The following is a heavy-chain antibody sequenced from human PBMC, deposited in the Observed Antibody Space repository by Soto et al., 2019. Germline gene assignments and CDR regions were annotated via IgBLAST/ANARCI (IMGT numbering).Heavy chain of an antibody. CDR3: ANLDYYVSGRAVYYYYGMDV. CDR2: IIPIFGTA. CDR1: GCTFSSYA. V-gene: IGHV1-69*13. D-gene: IGHD3-10*01. J-gene: IGHJ6*02. Sequence: GASVKVSCKASGCTFSSYAISWVRQAPGQGLEWMGGIIPIFGTANYAQKFQGGVTITADESTSTAYMEPSSLRSEDTAVYYCANLDYYVSGRAVYYYYGMDVWGQGTTVTVSS.